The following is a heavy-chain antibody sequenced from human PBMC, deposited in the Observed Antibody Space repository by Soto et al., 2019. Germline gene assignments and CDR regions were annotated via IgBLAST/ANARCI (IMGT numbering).Heavy chain of an antibody. CDR1: GGTFSSYA. CDR3: ARGSRIAAAGPYYYGMDV. V-gene: IGHV1-69*01. J-gene: IGHJ6*02. Sequence: SVKVSCKASGGTFSSYAISWVRQAPVQGLEWMGGIIPIFGTANYAQKFQGRVTITADESTSTAYMELSSLRSEDTAVYYCARGSRIAAAGPYYYGMDVWGQGTTVTVSS. CDR2: IIPIFGTA. D-gene: IGHD6-13*01.